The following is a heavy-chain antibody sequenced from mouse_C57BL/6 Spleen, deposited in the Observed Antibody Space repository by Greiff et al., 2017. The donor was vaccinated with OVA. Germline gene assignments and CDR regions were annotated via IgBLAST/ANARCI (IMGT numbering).Heavy chain of an antibody. J-gene: IGHJ2*01. Sequence: EVQGVESVAELVRPGASVKLSCTASGFNIKNTYMHWVKQRPEQGLEWIGRIDPANGNTKYAPKFQGKATITADTSSNTAYLQLSSLTSEDTAIYYCAREGFYDGYAYYFDYWGQGTTLTVSS. CDR2: IDPANGNT. CDR1: GFNIKNTY. D-gene: IGHD2-3*01. CDR3: AREGFYDGYAYYFDY. V-gene: IGHV14-3*01.